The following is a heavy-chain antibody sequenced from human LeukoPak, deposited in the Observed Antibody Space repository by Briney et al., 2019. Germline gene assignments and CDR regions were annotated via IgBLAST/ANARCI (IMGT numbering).Heavy chain of an antibody. CDR3: ARERAGTASAIVFDW. CDR1: GFTLSSLW. CDR2: SSIEGRRR. D-gene: IGHD5-18*01. Sequence: GGSLTLSCAASGFTLSSLWMHWVRQPPGKGLVWVSRSSIEGRRRTYEPSVKGRFTISRDNSKNMLYLQLNTLRAEDTAVYYCARERAGTASAIVFDWWGQGARVTVSS. V-gene: IGHV3-74*01. J-gene: IGHJ4*02.